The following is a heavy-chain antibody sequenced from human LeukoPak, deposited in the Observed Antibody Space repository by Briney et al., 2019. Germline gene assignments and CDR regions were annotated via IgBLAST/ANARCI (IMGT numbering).Heavy chain of an antibody. CDR1: DFPPRSYP. J-gene: IGHJ4*02. CDR3: VKESPQPVGGTSRIYYFDN. D-gene: IGHD1-26*01. V-gene: IGHV3-23*01. Sequence: AGTLSLHCPASDFPPRSYPMRWVPQAPGKALGWVSAIYGPGITFYADIVKGRFSVSRDISKNTMSLEMNSLRADDTAVYYCVKESPQPVGGTSRIYYFDNWGQGTLVTVSS. CDR2: IYGPGIT.